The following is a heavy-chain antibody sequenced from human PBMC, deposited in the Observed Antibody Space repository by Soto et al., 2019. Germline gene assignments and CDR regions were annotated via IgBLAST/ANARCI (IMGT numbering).Heavy chain of an antibody. CDR3: ARVAQYYDFWSGYYDNWFDP. Sequence: ASVNVSCKASGYTFTSYAMHWVRQAPGQRLEWMGWINAGNGNTKYSQKFQGRVTITRDTSASTAYMELSSLRSEDTAVYYCARVAQYYDFWSGYYDNWFDPWGQGTLVTVSS. CDR2: INAGNGNT. V-gene: IGHV1-3*01. J-gene: IGHJ5*02. CDR1: GYTFTSYA. D-gene: IGHD3-3*01.